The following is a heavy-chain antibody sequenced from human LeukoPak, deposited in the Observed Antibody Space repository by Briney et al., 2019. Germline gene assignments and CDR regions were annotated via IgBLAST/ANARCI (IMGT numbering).Heavy chain of an antibody. CDR3: VREVLDGPGGATFDY. J-gene: IGHJ4*02. CDR1: GFTFSSYW. D-gene: IGHD1-26*01. Sequence: GGSLRLSCAASGFTFSSYWMSWVRQAPGKGLEWVANIKQDGSEKYYVDSVKGRFTISRDNAKNSLYLQMNSLRAEDTAVYYCVREVLDGPGGATFDYWGQGTLVTVSS. V-gene: IGHV3-7*01. CDR2: IKQDGSEK.